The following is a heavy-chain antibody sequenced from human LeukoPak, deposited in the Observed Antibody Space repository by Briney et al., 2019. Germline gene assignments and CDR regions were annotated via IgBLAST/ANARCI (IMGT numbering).Heavy chain of an antibody. Sequence: SQTLSLTCTVSGASISRGNYYWGWIRQPPGKGLESIGYIHYSGNTYYTPSLKSRVTISIDTSKNQVSLKLSSVTAADTAMYFCARDYFGSGSYPDHWGQGTLVTVAS. V-gene: IGHV4-30-4*01. D-gene: IGHD3-10*01. J-gene: IGHJ4*02. CDR3: ARDYFGSGSYPDH. CDR1: GASISRGNYY. CDR2: IHYSGNT.